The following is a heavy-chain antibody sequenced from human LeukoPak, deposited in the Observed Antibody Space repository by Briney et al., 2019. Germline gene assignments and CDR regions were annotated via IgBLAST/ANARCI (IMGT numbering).Heavy chain of an antibody. Sequence: SETLSLTCAVSGGSISSGGYSWGWIRQPPGKGLEWIGSIYYSGSTYYNPSLKSRVTISVDTSKNQFSLKLSSVTAADTAVYYCARRWYVDYWGQGTLVTVSS. CDR2: IYYSGST. CDR3: ARRWYVDY. D-gene: IGHD2-15*01. CDR1: GGSISSGGYS. V-gene: IGHV4-39*01. J-gene: IGHJ4*02.